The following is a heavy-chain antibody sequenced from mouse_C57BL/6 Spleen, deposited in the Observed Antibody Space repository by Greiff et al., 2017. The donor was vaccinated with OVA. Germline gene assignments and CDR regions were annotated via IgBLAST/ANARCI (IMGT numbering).Heavy chain of an antibody. CDR3: VRLSSSGPFAD. V-gene: IGHV10-1*01. CDR1: GFSFNSYA. Sequence: EVLRVESGGGLVQPKGSLKLSCAASGFSFNSYAMNWVRQAPGQGSEWVARIRSTSNNYATYYADSVKLRFTISRDDSESMLYLQMNNLKTEDTAMYYCVRLSSSGPFADWGQGTLVTGSA. J-gene: IGHJ3*01. CDR2: IRSTSNNYAT. D-gene: IGHD3-2*02.